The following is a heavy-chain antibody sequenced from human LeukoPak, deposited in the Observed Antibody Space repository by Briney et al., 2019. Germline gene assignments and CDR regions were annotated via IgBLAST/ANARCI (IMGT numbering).Heavy chain of an antibody. J-gene: IGHJ4*02. V-gene: IGHV3-23*01. CDR3: AKALWFGELFAFAWDY. CDR1: GFTFSSYA. Sequence: PGGSLRLSCAASGFTFSSYAMSWVRQAPGKGLEWVSAISGSGGSTYYADSVKGRFTISRDNSKNTLYLQMNSLRAEDTAVYYCAKALWFGELFAFAWDYWGQGTLVTVSS. CDR2: ISGSGGST. D-gene: IGHD3-10*01.